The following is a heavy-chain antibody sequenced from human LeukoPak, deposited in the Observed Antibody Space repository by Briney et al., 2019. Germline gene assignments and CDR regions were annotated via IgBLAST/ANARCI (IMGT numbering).Heavy chain of an antibody. CDR2: ISYDGSNK. J-gene: IGHJ4*02. Sequence: GGSLRLSCAASGFTFSSYAMHWVRQAPGKGLEWVAVISYDGSNKYYADSVKGRFTISRNNSKNTLYLQMNSLRAEDTAVYYCARVGDDSSTASDYWGQGTLVTVSS. D-gene: IGHD3-22*01. V-gene: IGHV3-30-3*01. CDR3: ARVGDDSSTASDY. CDR1: GFTFSSYA.